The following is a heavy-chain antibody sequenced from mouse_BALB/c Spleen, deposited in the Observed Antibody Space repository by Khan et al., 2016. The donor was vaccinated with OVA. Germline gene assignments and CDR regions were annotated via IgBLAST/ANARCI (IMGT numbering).Heavy chain of an antibody. Sequence: QLQQSGTELVKPGASVKLSCKTSGYTFTSYWIQWVKQRPGQGLEWIGQIFPGTGTTYYNENFKGKATLTIDTSSTTAYMQPSSLTSEDSAVYFCARGYFGNYEFAYWGQGTLVTVSA. V-gene: IGHV1S132*01. CDR3: ARGYFGNYEFAY. CDR1: GYTFTSYW. J-gene: IGHJ3*01. CDR2: IFPGTGTT. D-gene: IGHD2-1*01.